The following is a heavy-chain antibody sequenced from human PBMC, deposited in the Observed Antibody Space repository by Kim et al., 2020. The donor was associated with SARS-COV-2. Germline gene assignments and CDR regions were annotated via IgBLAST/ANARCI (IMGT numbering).Heavy chain of an antibody. V-gene: IGHV4-31*03. CDR3: ALENDRPQSVRGFDS. CDR1: GDSISSDNYY. J-gene: IGHJ3*02. D-gene: IGHD1-1*01. Sequence: SETLSLTCTVSGDSISSDNYYWTWIRQHPGKGLEWIGYIYYSGSIFYNPFLKSRVTISVDTSKNQFSLQLNSVTAADTAVYYGALENDRPQSVRGFDSWGQGTMVTLSS. CDR2: IYYSGSI.